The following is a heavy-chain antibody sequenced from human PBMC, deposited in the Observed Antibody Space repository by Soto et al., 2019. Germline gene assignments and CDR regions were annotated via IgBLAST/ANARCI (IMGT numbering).Heavy chain of an antibody. J-gene: IGHJ4*02. D-gene: IGHD1-26*01. CDR1: GFTFSSYG. CDR3: ADPLTVGATTPFDY. V-gene: IGHV3-23*01. CDR2: ISGSGGST. Sequence: EVPLLESGGGLVQPGGSLRLSCAASGFTFSSYGMSWVRQAPGKGLEWVSAISGSGGSTYYADSVKGRFTISRAKSXSSVYLPMNALGAGATAVYYCADPLTVGATTPFDYWGQGPLVTVSS.